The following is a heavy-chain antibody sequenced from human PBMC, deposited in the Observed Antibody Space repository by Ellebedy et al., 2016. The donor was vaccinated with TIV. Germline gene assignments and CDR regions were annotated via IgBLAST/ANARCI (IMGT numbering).Heavy chain of an antibody. J-gene: IGHJ4*02. CDR1: GFTFSTFA. Sequence: GESLKISCAASGFTFSTFAIHWVRQAPGKGLEWVAVMWYDGSNEYYVDSVKGRFTISRDNSRNTLYLQMNSLRVEDTGVYYCARYNSGWYALDYWGQGTLVTVSS. D-gene: IGHD6-19*01. V-gene: IGHV3-33*01. CDR3: ARYNSGWYALDY. CDR2: MWYDGSNE.